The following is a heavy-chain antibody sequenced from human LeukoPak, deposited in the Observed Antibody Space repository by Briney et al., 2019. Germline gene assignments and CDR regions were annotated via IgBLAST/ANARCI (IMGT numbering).Heavy chain of an antibody. D-gene: IGHD2-15*01. J-gene: IGHJ4*02. CDR1: GGSISSYY. CDR2: IYYSGST. Sequence: SETLSLTCTVSGGSISSYYWSWIRQPPGKGLEWIGYIYYSGSTNYNPSLKSRVTISVDTSKNQFSLKLSSVTAADTAVYYCARDYHGGNLDYWGQGTLVTVSS. V-gene: IGHV4-59*12. CDR3: ARDYHGGNLDY.